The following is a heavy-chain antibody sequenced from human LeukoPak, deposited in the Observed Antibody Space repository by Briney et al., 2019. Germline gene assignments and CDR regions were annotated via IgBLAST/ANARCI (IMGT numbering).Heavy chain of an antibody. V-gene: IGHV1-69*06. D-gene: IGHD4-17*01. J-gene: IGHJ5*02. CDR2: IIPIFGAA. CDR1: GGAFSSYA. CDR3: AGEDQSGGILDYGTWFDP. Sequence: SVKVSCKASGGAFSSYAISWVRQAPGQGLEWMGGIIPIFGAANYAQKFQGRVTITADKSTSTAYMELSSLRSEDTAVYYCAGEDQSGGILDYGTWFDPWGQGKVVTVSS.